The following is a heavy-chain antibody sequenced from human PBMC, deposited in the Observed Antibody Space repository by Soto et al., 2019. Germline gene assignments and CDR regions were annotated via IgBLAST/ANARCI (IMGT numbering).Heavy chain of an antibody. CDR2: RYYSEST. CDR1: GGSITTGGYY. Sequence: SETLSLTCTVSGGSITTGGYYWSWIRQLPGKGLEWIGHRYYSESTYYNPSLKSRVSISLDTSKNQFSLKLSFVTAADTAMYYCARTKCSGGSCYSWSLDYWGQGTPVTVS. J-gene: IGHJ4*02. CDR3: ARTKCSGGSCYSWSLDY. D-gene: IGHD2-15*01. V-gene: IGHV4-31*03.